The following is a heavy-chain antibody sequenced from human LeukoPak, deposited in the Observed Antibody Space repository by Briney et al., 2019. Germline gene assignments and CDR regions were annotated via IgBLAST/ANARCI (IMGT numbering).Heavy chain of an antibody. V-gene: IGHV4-39*01. CDR3: ARHRYSSTWAHPYYFDY. J-gene: IGHJ4*02. Sequence: LETLSLTCTVSGGSISSGSHYWGWIRQPPGKGLEWIGSIYYSGSTYYNPSLKSRVTISVDTSKNQFSLKLNSVTAADTAVYYCARHRYSSTWAHPYYFDYWGQGTLVTVSS. CDR1: GGSISSGSHY. D-gene: IGHD6-13*01. CDR2: IYYSGST.